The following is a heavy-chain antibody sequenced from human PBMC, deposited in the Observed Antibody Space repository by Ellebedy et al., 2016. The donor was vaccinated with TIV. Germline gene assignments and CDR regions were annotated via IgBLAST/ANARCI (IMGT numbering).Heavy chain of an antibody. J-gene: IGHJ4*02. CDR1: GFTFSSYS. V-gene: IGHV3-21*01. D-gene: IGHD5-24*01. CDR3: ARDRDGYRGRILDY. CDR2: ISSSRSYI. Sequence: GESLKISCAASGFTFSSYSMNWVRQAPGKGLEWVSSISSSRSYIYYADSVKGRFTISRDNAKNSLYLQMNTLRAEDTAMYYCARDRDGYRGRILDYWGQGTLVTVSS.